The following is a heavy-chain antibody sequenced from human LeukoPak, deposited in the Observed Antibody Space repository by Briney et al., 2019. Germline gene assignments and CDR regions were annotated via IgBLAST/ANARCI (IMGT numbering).Heavy chain of an antibody. CDR1: GFTFSSYA. J-gene: IGHJ4*02. CDR2: INTSGGST. CDR3: AIMHPYYDGNGYWVQ. V-gene: IGHV3-23*01. D-gene: IGHD3-22*01. Sequence: GESLRLSCAASGFTFSSYAMSWVRQAPGKGLEWVSGINTSGGSTAYADSVKGRFTISRDNPKNTLYMQMNSLRAEDTALYYCAIMHPYYDGNGYWVQWGQGTLVTVSS.